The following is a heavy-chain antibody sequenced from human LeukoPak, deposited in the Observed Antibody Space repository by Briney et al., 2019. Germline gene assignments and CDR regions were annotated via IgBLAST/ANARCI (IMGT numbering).Heavy chain of an antibody. J-gene: IGHJ6*02. CDR2: FDPEDGET. V-gene: IGHV1-24*01. Sequence: GASVKVSCKVSGYTLTELSMHWVRQAPGKGLEWMGGFDPEDGETIYAQKFQGRVTITADESTSTAYVELSSLRSEDTAIYYCAGVVYSSSSDGYDYYGLDVWGQGTTVTVSS. CDR1: GYTLTELS. D-gene: IGHD6-6*01. CDR3: AGVVYSSSSDGYDYYGLDV.